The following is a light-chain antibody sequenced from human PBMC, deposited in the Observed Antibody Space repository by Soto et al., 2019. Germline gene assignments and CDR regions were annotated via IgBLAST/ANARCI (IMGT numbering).Light chain of an antibody. Sequence: EIVLTPSPGTLSLSPGERATLSCRASQSVSNNYLAWYQQKPGQAPRLLIYGASTRATGIPARFSGSGSGTEFTLTISSLQSEDFAVYYCQQYNNWPSWTFGQGTKVDI. J-gene: IGKJ1*01. CDR2: GAS. CDR3: QQYNNWPSWT. V-gene: IGKV3-15*01. CDR1: QSVSNN.